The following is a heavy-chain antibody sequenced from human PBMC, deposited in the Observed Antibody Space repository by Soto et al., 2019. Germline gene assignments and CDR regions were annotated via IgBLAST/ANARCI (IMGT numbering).Heavy chain of an antibody. CDR2: IDPSDSYT. CDR1: GYSFTSYW. Sequence: PGESLKISCKGSGYSFTSYWISWVRQMPGKGLEWMGRIDPSDSYTNYSPSFQGHATISADKSISTAYLQWSSLKASDTAMYYCARHRGSYYYDSSGYWGRADASDFRGQGTLVTVSS. D-gene: IGHD3-22*01. CDR3: ARHRGSYYYDSSGYWGRADASDF. J-gene: IGHJ3*01. V-gene: IGHV5-10-1*01.